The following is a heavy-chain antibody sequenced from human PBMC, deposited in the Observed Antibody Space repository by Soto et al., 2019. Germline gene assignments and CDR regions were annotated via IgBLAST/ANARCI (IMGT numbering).Heavy chain of an antibody. Sequence: QVQLQQWGAGLLKPSETLSLTCAGYGGSFSGYYWSWIRQPPGKGLEGIGEINHSGSTNYNPSLKSRVTISVDTSKNQFSLKLSSVTAADTAVYYCARGPLYYDFWSGYLAWYFDLWGRGTLVTVSS. CDR2: INHSGST. CDR3: ARGPLYYDFWSGYLAWYFDL. D-gene: IGHD3-3*01. J-gene: IGHJ2*01. V-gene: IGHV4-34*01. CDR1: GGSFSGYY.